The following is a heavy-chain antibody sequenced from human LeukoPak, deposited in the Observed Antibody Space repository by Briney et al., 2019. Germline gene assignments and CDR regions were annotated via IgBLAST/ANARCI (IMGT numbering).Heavy chain of an antibody. CDR1: GGSISSYY. Sequence: SETLSLTCTVSGGSISSYYWSWIRQPPGKGLEWIGYIYTSGSTNYNPSLKSRVTISVDTSKNQFSPKLSSVTAAGTAVYYCARLLNWFDPWGQGTLVTVSS. V-gene: IGHV4-4*09. D-gene: IGHD1-26*01. CDR3: ARLLNWFDP. CDR2: IYTSGST. J-gene: IGHJ5*02.